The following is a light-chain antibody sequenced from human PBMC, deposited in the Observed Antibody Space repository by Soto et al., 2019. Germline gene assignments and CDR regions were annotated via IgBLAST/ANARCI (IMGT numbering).Light chain of an antibody. CDR1: SSDVGGYNY. CDR2: DVT. Sequence: SALTQPASVSGSPGQSITISCTGTSSDVGGYNYVSWYQQHPGKAPKLMIYDVTNRPSGVSNRFSGSKSGNTASLTISGLQAEDEADYYCSSYTSSITLVLGGGTKVTVL. CDR3: SSYTSSITLV. J-gene: IGLJ2*01. V-gene: IGLV2-14*01.